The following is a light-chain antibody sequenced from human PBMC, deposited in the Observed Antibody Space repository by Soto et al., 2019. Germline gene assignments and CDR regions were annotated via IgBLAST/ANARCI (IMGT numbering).Light chain of an antibody. Sequence: EIVMTQSPATLSVSPGERATFSCRASQSVGSALAWYQHKPGQAPRLLIVGASIRATGVPGRFSGGGSGTEFTLTISGLQSEGFAVYYCQQYKSWPPLTFGGGTTVEIK. V-gene: IGKV3-15*01. CDR3: QQYKSWPPLT. J-gene: IGKJ4*01. CDR2: GAS. CDR1: QSVGSA.